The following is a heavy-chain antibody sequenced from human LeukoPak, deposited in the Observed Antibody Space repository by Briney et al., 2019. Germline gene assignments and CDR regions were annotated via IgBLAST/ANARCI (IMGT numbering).Heavy chain of an antibody. Sequence: SETLSLTCTVSGGSISSGSYYWSWIRQPAGKGLEWIGNIYYSGSTYYNESLESRVTISIDTSKNQFSLKLNSVTAADTAMYYCAKSGGYGLIDYWGQGTLVTVSS. CDR2: IYYSGST. D-gene: IGHD1-26*01. CDR1: GGSISSGSYY. CDR3: AKSGGYGLIDY. J-gene: IGHJ4*02. V-gene: IGHV4-39*01.